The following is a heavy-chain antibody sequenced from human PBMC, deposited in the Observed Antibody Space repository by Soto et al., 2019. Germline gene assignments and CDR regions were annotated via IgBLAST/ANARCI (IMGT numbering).Heavy chain of an antibody. J-gene: IGHJ5*02. V-gene: IGHV1-18*01. D-gene: IGHD2-2*01. CDR2: ISLYSDGT. CDR3: ARVVPGAEAWFGP. CDR1: GCSFSNYG. Sequence: XSVKVPCMTSGCSFSNYGITWVRQSPGQPLEWLGWISLYSDGTNYAQKFQGRVSMTTDTSTTTAYMELRSLRSDDTAVYYCARVVPGAEAWFGPWGQGTLVTVSS.